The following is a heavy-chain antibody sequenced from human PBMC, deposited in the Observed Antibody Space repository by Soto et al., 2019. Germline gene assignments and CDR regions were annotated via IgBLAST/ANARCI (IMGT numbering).Heavy chain of an antibody. CDR1: GGSISSYY. CDR3: ARHGGSLDY. D-gene: IGHD2-15*01. V-gene: IGHV4-59*08. CDR2: IYYSGST. J-gene: IGHJ4*02. Sequence: PSETLSLTCTVSGGSISSYYWSWIRQPPGKGLEWIGYIYYSGSTNYNPSLKSRVTISVDTSKNQFSLKLSSVTAADTAVYYCARHGGSLDYWGQGTLVTVSS.